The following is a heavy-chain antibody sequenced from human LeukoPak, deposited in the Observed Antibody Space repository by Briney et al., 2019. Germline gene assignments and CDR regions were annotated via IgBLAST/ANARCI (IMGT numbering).Heavy chain of an antibody. CDR3: ARDGYYYGPVDV. CDR1: GGSVSSGSYY. J-gene: IGHJ6*04. Sequence: SETLSLTCAVSGGSVSSGSYYWSWIRQPPGKGPEWIGYIYYSGSTNCNPSLKSRVTISVDTSKNQFSLKLSSVTAADTAVYYCARDGYYYGPVDVWGKGTTVTVSS. D-gene: IGHD3-10*01. CDR2: IYYSGST. V-gene: IGHV4-61*01.